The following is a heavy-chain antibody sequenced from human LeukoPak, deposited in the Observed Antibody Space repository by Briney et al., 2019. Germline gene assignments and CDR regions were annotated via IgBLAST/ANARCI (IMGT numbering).Heavy chain of an antibody. J-gene: IGHJ4*02. Sequence: SETLSLTCTVSVGSISSYYWSWIRQPPGKGLEWIGYIYTRGSTNYSPSLKSRVTISSDTSKNQFSLKLISVTAADTAVYYCARQPVPGTYYFDYWGQGTLVTVSS. D-gene: IGHD6-19*01. CDR2: IYTRGST. CDR1: VGSISSYY. V-gene: IGHV4-4*09. CDR3: ARQPVPGTYYFDY.